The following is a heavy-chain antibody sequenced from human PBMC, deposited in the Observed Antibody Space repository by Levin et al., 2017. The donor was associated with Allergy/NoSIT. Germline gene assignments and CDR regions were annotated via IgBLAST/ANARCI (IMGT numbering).Heavy chain of an antibody. V-gene: IGHV4-34*01. CDR3: ARVILADYYYGMDV. D-gene: IGHD3-16*01. CDR2: INHSGST. CDR1: GGSFSGYY. J-gene: IGHJ6*02. Sequence: SETLSLTCAVYGGSFSGYYWSWIRQPPGKGLEWIGEINHSGSTNYNPSLKSRVTISVDTSKNQFSLKLSSVTAADTAVYYCARVILADYYYGMDVWGQGTTVTVSS.